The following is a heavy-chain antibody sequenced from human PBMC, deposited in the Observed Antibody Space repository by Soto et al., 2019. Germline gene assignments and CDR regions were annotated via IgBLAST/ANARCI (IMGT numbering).Heavy chain of an antibody. CDR3: AQTLGSAVAGPGRFDL. D-gene: IGHD6-19*01. CDR2: TIPLFGTA. CDR1: GGTFSTYA. Sequence: QVQLVQSGAEVKKPGYSVKVSCKASGGTFSTYAISWVRQAPGQGLEWMGGTIPLFGTANYAQKFQGRVMITADESTSTAYMELSSLRSEDTAVYYCAQTLGSAVAGPGRFDLWGRGTLITVSS. V-gene: IGHV1-69*12. J-gene: IGHJ2*01.